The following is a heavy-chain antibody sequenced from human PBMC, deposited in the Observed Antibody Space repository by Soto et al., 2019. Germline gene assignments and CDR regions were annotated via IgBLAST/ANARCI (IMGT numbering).Heavy chain of an antibody. D-gene: IGHD6-19*01. CDR3: ARAQWLVRKAEYFQH. CDR1: GYTFTSYA. CDR2: INAGNGNT. Sequence: ASVNVSCKASGYTFTSYAMHWVRQAPGQRLEWMGWINAGNGNTKYSQKFQGRVTITRDTSASTAYMELSSLRSEDTAVYYCARAQWLVRKAEYFQHWGQGTLVTVSS. J-gene: IGHJ1*01. V-gene: IGHV1-3*01.